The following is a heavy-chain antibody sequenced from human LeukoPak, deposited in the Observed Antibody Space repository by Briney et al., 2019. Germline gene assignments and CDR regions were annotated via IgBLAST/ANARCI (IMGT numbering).Heavy chain of an antibody. D-gene: IGHD6-13*01. Sequence: GASVKVSCEASGYTFTGYYMHWVRQAPGQGLEWMGWINPNSGGTNYAQKFQGRVTMTRDTSISTAYMELSRLRSDDTAVYYCATRSLAAAGPVGYYYYGMDVWGQGTTVTVSS. J-gene: IGHJ6*02. V-gene: IGHV1-2*02. CDR2: INPNSGGT. CDR1: GYTFTGYY. CDR3: ATRSLAAAGPVGYYYYGMDV.